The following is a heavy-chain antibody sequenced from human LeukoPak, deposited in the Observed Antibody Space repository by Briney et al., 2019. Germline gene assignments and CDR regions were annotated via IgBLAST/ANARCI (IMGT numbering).Heavy chain of an antibody. CDR2: IYYSGST. CDR3: AVSGRFDY. D-gene: IGHD6-19*01. Sequence: SETLSLTCTVSGSSMSPYHWGWIRQPPGKGLEWTGYIYYSGSTNYNPSLNSRVTISVDTSKNQFSLRLSSVTAADTAIYARAVSGRFDYWGQGTLVTVSS. J-gene: IGHJ4*02. V-gene: IGHV4-59*08. CDR1: GSSMSPYH.